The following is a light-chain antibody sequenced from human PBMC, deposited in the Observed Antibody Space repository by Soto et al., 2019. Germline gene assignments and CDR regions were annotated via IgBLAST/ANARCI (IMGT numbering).Light chain of an antibody. Sequence: EFVLTQSPGTLSLSPGERATLSCRASQTVRNNYLAWYQQKPGQAPKLLIYDASSRATGIPDRFSGGGSGTDFILTISRLEPEDFAVYYCQQCSSYPLKFGGGTKLDIK. J-gene: IGKJ4*02. CDR1: QTVRNNY. CDR3: QQCSSYPLK. CDR2: DAS. V-gene: IGKV3-20*01.